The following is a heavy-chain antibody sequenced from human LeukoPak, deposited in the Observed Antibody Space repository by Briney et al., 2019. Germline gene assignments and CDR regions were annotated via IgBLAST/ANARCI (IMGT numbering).Heavy chain of an antibody. J-gene: IGHJ4*02. Sequence: PSETLPLTCTVSGGSISSYYWSWIRQPPGKGLEWIGYIYYSGSTNYNPSLKSRVTISVDTSKNQFSLKLSSVTAADTAVYYCALSNTGDYFDYWGQGTLVTVSS. V-gene: IGHV4-59*01. CDR3: ALSNTGDYFDY. CDR1: GGSISSYY. D-gene: IGHD1-14*01. CDR2: IYYSGST.